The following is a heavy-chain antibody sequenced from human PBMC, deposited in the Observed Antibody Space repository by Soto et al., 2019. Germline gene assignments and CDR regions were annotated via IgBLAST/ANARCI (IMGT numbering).Heavy chain of an antibody. CDR2: IYPGDSDT. CDR1: GYSFTSYW. Sequence: GESLKISCKGSGYSFTSYWIGWVRQMPGKGLEWMGIIYPGDSDTRYSPSFQGQVTISADKSISTAYLQWSSLKASDTAMYYCARRGGSYYRFYYYGMDVWGQGTTVTVSS. CDR3: ARRGGSYYRFYYYGMDV. V-gene: IGHV5-51*01. J-gene: IGHJ6*02. D-gene: IGHD1-26*01.